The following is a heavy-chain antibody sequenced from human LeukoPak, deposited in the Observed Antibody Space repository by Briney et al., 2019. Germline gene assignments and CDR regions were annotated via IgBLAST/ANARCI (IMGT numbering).Heavy chain of an antibody. CDR3: ARGVVVVPAAKMGYYYMDV. CDR2: INHSGST. V-gene: IGHV4-34*01. CDR1: GGSFSVYY. J-gene: IGHJ6*03. Sequence: SETLSLTCAVYGGSFSVYYWSWIRQPPGKGLEWIGEINHSGSTNYNPSLKSRVTISVDTSKNQFSLKLSSVTAADTAVYYCARGVVVVPAAKMGYYYMDVWGKGTTVTVSS. D-gene: IGHD2-2*01.